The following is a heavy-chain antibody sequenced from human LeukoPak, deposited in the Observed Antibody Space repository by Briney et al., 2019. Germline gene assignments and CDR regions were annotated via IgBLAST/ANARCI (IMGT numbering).Heavy chain of an antibody. J-gene: IGHJ3*02. Sequence: SETLSLTCTVSGGSISSSSDYWGWIRQPPGKGLEWIGTIYYSGSTYYKPSLKSRVTLSVDTSKNQFSLRLSSVTAADPALYYCARQGAGGRAFDIWGQGTMVTVSS. CDR1: GGSISSSSDY. CDR2: IYYSGST. D-gene: IGHD1-26*01. CDR3: ARQGAGGRAFDI. V-gene: IGHV4-39*01.